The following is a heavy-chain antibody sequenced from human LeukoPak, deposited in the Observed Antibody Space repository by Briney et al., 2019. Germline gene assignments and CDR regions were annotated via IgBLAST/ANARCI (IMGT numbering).Heavy chain of an antibody. D-gene: IGHD3-22*01. CDR3: ARGPRYSYDSSVLLFDY. V-gene: IGHV1-18*01. Sequence: VKVSCXXXXYXXTSSGXSWVRQAPGQGLEWMGWINGYDGKTNYTRNLQNRVTMTTDTSTNTAYLELRRLRPGDTAVYYCARGPRYSYDSSVLLFDYWGQGSLVTVSS. CDR2: INGYDGKT. CDR1: XYXXTSSG. J-gene: IGHJ4*02.